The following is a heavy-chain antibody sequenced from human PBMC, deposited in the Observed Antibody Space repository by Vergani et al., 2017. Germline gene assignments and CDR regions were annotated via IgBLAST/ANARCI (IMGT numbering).Heavy chain of an antibody. Sequence: QLQLQESGPGLVKPSATLSLTCSVSGASIRSRNYYWGWIRQPPGKGLEWIACIYYSGSTYYNPSLKSRVTISVDTSKNQFSLKLSSVTAADTAVYFCARHSTVEWRVKWGWIDHWGEGVLVTVSS. J-gene: IGHJ5*02. D-gene: IGHD6-19*01. CDR2: IYYSGST. V-gene: IGHV4-39*01. CDR1: GASIRSRNYY. CDR3: ARHSTVEWRVKWGWIDH.